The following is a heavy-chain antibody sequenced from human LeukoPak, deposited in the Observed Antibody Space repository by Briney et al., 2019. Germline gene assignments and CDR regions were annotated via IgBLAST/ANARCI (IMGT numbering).Heavy chain of an antibody. CDR2: IYYSGST. CDR3: ARVPALRYFDWLFPEGYYFDY. Sequence: SETLTLTCTVSGGSISSSSYYWGWIRQPPGKGLEWIGSIYYSGSTYYNPSLKSRVTISVDTSKNQFSLKLSSVTAADTAVYYCARVPALRYFDWLFPEGYYFDYWGQGTLVTVSS. CDR1: GGSISSSSYY. D-gene: IGHD3-9*01. J-gene: IGHJ4*02. V-gene: IGHV4-39*07.